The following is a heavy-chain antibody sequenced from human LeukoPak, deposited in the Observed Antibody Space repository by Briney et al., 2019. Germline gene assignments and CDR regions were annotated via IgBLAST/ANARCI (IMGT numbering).Heavy chain of an antibody. CDR1: GFTFSSYW. Sequence: GGSLRLSCAASGFTFSSYWMSWVRQAPGKGLEWVANIKQDGSEKYYVDSVKGRFTISRDNAENALYPQMNSLRAEDTAVYYCAREAYSSSWHDYWGQGTLVTVSS. D-gene: IGHD6-13*01. J-gene: IGHJ4*02. CDR2: IKQDGSEK. CDR3: AREAYSSSWHDY. V-gene: IGHV3-7*01.